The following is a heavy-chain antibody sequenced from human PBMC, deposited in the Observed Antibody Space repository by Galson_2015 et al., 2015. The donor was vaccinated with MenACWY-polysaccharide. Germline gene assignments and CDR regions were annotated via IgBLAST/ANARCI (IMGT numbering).Heavy chain of an antibody. J-gene: IGHJ4*02. V-gene: IGHV5-51*01. D-gene: IGHD4-17*01. Sequence: QSGAEVKKPGESLKISCKSSGYTFTSYWIGWVRQMPGKGLEWMATIYPGDSDTRYNPSIQGQVSISADKSITTAYLQWSSLKASDTAMYYGARQAAPRKLNGDYDYWGQGTLVPVSS. CDR1: GYTFTSYW. CDR2: IYPGDSDT. CDR3: ARQAAPRKLNGDYDY.